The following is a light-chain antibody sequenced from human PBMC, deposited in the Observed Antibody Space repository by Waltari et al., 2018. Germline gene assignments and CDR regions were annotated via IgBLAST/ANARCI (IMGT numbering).Light chain of an antibody. Sequence: VLTQSPGTLSLSPGERATLSCRASQSISKYLVWYQQRPGHAPRLLIYAGSTRAACIPDRFSGSGYGTDFTLTISRLEPEDFAMYYCQNHERLPATFGQGTKVEFK. CDR2: AGS. CDR1: QSISKY. J-gene: IGKJ1*01. CDR3: QNHERLPAT. V-gene: IGKV3-20*01.